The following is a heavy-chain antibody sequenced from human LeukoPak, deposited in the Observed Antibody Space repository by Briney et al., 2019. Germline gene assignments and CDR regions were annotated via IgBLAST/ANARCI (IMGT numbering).Heavy chain of an antibody. CDR3: ARDYEIY. D-gene: IGHD5-12*01. J-gene: IGHJ4*02. CDR2: ISSSSSYI. CDR1: GFTFSSYS. V-gene: IGHV3-21*01. Sequence: PGGSLSLSCAASGFTFSSYSMNWVRQAPGKGLKWVSSISSSSSYIYYGDSVKGRFTISRDNAKDSLYLQMNSLRAEDTAVYYCARDYEIYWGQGTLVTVSS.